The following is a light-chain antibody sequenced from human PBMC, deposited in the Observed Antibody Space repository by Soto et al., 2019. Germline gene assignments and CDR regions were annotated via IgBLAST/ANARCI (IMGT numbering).Light chain of an antibody. CDR3: QQTFSIPLT. Sequence: DIQMTQSPSSLSTSIGDRVTITCRASQSNSIYLNWYQQKPGKAPKLLIYTASSLQSGVPLRFSGSGSGTDFTLTSSGLQPEDFATYYCQQTFSIPLTFGGGTKVEIK. CDR2: TAS. V-gene: IGKV1-39*01. CDR1: QSNSIY. J-gene: IGKJ4*01.